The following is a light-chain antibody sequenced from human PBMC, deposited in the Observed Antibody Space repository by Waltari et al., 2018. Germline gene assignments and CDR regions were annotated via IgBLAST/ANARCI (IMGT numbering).Light chain of an antibody. CDR2: VNSDGSH. CDR3: ETGGHGTWV. CDR1: SGHSSNI. Sequence: QLVLTQSPSASASLRASVTLTCTPSSGHSSNIIAWLQQQPGKGPRYLMKVNSDGSHRKGDEIPDRFSGSSSGAERYLTISSLQSEDEADYYCETGGHGTWVFGGGTKLTVL. J-gene: IGLJ3*02. V-gene: IGLV4-69*01.